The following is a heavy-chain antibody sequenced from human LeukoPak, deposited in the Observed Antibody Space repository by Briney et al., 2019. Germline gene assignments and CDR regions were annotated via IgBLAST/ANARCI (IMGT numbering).Heavy chain of an antibody. CDR2: SNYHSGVA. J-gene: IGHJ4*02. CDR3: ASGARPTATIPAHP. V-gene: IGHV1-2*02. D-gene: IGHD2-2*02. CDR1: GYTFTGHY. Sequence: GAAVKVSCKASGYTFTGHYLHWVRQAPGQGRERVGWSNYHSGVARHPQRFQGGAAVPRDTSVDTAYMALGKLRSHGTAGYYCASGARPTATIPAHPWGQGTLVTVSS.